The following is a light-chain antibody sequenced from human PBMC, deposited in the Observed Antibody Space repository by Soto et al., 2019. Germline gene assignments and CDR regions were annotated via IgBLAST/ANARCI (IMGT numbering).Light chain of an antibody. J-gene: IGLJ2*01. Sequence: QSALTQPPSASGSPGQSVTISCTGASSDVGRYNYVSWYQHHPDKAPKLIIYEVIKRPSGVPDRFSGSKSGNTASLTVSGLQAEDEADYYCSSYAGSNRLVFGGGTKVTVL. V-gene: IGLV2-8*01. CDR3: SSYAGSNRLV. CDR1: SSDVGRYNY. CDR2: EVI.